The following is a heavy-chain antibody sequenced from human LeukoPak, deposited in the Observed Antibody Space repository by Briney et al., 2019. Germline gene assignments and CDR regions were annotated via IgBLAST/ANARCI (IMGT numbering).Heavy chain of an antibody. CDR1: GFTFSSYS. D-gene: IGHD2-2*01. CDR3: AREIVVVPAVMFDY. J-gene: IGHJ4*02. Sequence: GGSLRLSCAASGFTFSSYSMNWVRQAPGKGLEWVSSISSSSSYIYYADSVKGRFTISRDNAKNSLYLQMNSLRAEDTAVYYCAREIVVVPAVMFDYWGQGTLVTVSS. V-gene: IGHV3-21*01. CDR2: ISSSSSYI.